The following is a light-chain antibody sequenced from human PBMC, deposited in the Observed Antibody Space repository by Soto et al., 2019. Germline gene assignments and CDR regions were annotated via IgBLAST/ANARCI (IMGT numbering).Light chain of an antibody. Sequence: QSALTQPASVSGSPGQSITISCTGTSSDVGGYNYVSWYQQLPGKAPKVIIYAVSNRPSGVSNRFSGSKSGNTASLTISGLQAEDEADYYCSSYISDSTRRMVFGGGTKLTVL. V-gene: IGLV2-14*01. CDR3: SSYISDSTRRMV. CDR2: AVS. J-gene: IGLJ2*01. CDR1: SSDVGGYNY.